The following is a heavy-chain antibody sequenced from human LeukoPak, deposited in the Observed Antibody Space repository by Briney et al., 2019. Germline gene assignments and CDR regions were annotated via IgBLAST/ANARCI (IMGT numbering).Heavy chain of an antibody. D-gene: IGHD6-13*01. CDR3: ARDFQQTLAAFDI. CDR1: GGSISSGSYY. CDR2: IYTSGST. J-gene: IGHJ3*02. Sequence: SETLSLTCTVSGGSISSGSYYWSWIRQPAGKGLEWIGRIYTSGSTNYNPSLESRVTISVDTSKNQFSLKLSSVTAADTAVYYCARDFQQTLAAFDIWGQGTMVTVSS. V-gene: IGHV4-61*02.